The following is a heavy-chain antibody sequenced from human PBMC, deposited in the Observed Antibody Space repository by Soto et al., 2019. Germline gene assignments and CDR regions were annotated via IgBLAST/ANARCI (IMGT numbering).Heavy chain of an antibody. V-gene: IGHV3-23*01. Sequence: EVLLLQSGGGLVQPGGSPRLSCVTSGFTFTDYAVSWVRQAPGKGLEWVSGISAAGSTYYADSVKGRFTISRDNSKNTLYLQMNSLRAEDTAVYYCAKCGGLGTPRGGGDCYCPIDYWGQGALVTVSS. D-gene: IGHD2-21*01. J-gene: IGHJ4*02. CDR3: AKCGGLGTPRGGGDCYCPIDY. CDR1: GFTFTDYA. CDR2: ISAAGST.